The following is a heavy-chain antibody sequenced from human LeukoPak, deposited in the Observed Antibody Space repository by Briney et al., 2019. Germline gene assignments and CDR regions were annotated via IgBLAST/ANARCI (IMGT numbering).Heavy chain of an antibody. D-gene: IGHD3-10*01. J-gene: IGHJ6*03. Sequence: GASVKVSCKASGGTFSSYAISWVRQAPGQGLEWMGRIIPIFGTANYAQKFQGRVTITTDESTSTAYMELSSLRSGDTAVYYCARGRITMVRGSHYYYMDVWGKGTTVTVSS. CDR3: ARGRITMVRGSHYYYMDV. V-gene: IGHV1-69*05. CDR1: GGTFSSYA. CDR2: IIPIFGTA.